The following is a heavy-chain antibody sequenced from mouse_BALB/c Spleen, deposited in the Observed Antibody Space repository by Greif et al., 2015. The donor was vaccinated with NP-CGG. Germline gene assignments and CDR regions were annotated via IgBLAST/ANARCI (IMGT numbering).Heavy chain of an antibody. CDR2: LYPGDGDT. CDR3: ARYDYDYYAMDY. CDR1: GYAFSSYW. V-gene: IGHV1-80*01. D-gene: IGHD2-4*01. J-gene: IGHJ4*01. Sequence: VKLVESGAELVRPGSSVKISCKASGYAFSSYWMNWVKQRPGQGLEWIGQLYPGDGDTNYNGKFKGKATLTADKSSSTAYMQLSSLTSEDSAVYLCARYDYDYYAMDYWGQGTSVTVSS.